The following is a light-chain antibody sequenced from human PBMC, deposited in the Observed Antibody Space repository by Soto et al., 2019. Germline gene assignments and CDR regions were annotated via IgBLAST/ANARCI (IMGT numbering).Light chain of an antibody. CDR2: EVS. Sequence: QSALTQPASVSGSPGQSITISCTGTSSDVGGYNYVSWYQQHPGKAPNLMIYEVSNRPSGVSNRFSGSKSGNTASLTISGLPAEEEADDYFSSYTSSSTLDVVFVGGTKLTVL. CDR1: SSDVGGYNY. J-gene: IGLJ2*01. V-gene: IGLV2-14*01. CDR3: SSYTSSSTLDVV.